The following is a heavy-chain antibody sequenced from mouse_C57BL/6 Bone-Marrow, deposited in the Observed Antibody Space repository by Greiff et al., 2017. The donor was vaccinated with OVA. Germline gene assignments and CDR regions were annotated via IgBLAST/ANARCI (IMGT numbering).Heavy chain of an antibody. CDR3: APYGSSLAY. CDR1: GFTFSSYG. J-gene: IGHJ3*01. Sequence: EVKLVESGGDLVKPGGSLKLSCAASGFTFSSYGMSWVRQTPDKRLEWVATISSGGSYTYYPDSVKGRFTISRDNAKNTLYLQMSSLKSEDTAMYYCAPYGSSLAYWGQGTLVTVSA. D-gene: IGHD1-1*01. CDR2: ISSGGSYT. V-gene: IGHV5-6*01.